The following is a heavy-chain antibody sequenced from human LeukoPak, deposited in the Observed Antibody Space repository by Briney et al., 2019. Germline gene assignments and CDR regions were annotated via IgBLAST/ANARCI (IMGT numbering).Heavy chain of an antibody. J-gene: IGHJ4*02. V-gene: IGHV3-74*01. D-gene: IGHD1-26*01. CDR1: GFTFSDYY. CDR3: GRGAGGSYYLDY. Sequence: GGFLRLSCAASGFTFSDYYMSWIRQAPGKGLVWVSRINFDGSTTNYADSVKGRFTISRDNAKNTLYLQMNSLRDEDTAVYYCGRGAGGSYYLDYWGQGALVTVSS. CDR2: INFDGSTT.